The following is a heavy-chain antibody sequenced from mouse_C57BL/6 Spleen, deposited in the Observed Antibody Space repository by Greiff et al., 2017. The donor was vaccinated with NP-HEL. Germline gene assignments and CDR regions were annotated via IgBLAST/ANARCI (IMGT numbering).Heavy chain of an antibody. D-gene: IGHD2-5*01. V-gene: IGHV1-80*01. Sequence: QVQLQQSGAELVKPGASVKISCKASGYAFSSYWMNWVKQRPGKGLEWIGQIYPGDGDTNYNGKFKGKATLTADKSSSTAYMQLSSLTSEDSAVYFCARGGSYYSNYEDYWGQGTTLTVSS. CDR3: ARGGSYYSNYEDY. CDR2: IYPGDGDT. J-gene: IGHJ2*01. CDR1: GYAFSSYW.